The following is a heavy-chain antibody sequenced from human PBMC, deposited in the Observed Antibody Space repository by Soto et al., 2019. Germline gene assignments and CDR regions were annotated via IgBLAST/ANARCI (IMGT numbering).Heavy chain of an antibody. CDR3: ATNEGRDGYSFAY. D-gene: IGHD5-12*01. CDR1: GVTFSRQD. Sequence: GASVKVSCKASGVTFSRQDMRWVRQAPGQGLEWMGGIIPIFGTPQYAEKFQDRVTITADESTSTATMELSSLTSEDTAVYYCATNEGRDGYSFAYWGQGTLVTVSS. V-gene: IGHV1-69*13. J-gene: IGHJ4*02. CDR2: IIPIFGTP.